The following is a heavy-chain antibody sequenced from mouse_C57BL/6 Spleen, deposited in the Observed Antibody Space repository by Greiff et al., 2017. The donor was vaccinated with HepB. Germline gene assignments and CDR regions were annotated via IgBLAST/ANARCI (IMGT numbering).Heavy chain of an antibody. Sequence: VQLQQSGAELAKPGASVKLSCKASGYTFTSYWMHWVKQRPGQGLEWIGYINPSSGYTKYNQKFKDKATLTADKSSSTAYMQLSSLTYEDSAVYYCARHDYGSRGAMDYWGQVTSVTVSS. D-gene: IGHD1-1*01. CDR3: ARHDYGSRGAMDY. J-gene: IGHJ4*01. V-gene: IGHV1-7*01. CDR1: GYTFTSYW. CDR2: INPSSGYT.